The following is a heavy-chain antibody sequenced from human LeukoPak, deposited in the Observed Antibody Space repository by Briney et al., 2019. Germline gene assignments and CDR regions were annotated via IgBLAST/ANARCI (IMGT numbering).Heavy chain of an antibody. J-gene: IGHJ1*01. CDR2: IKQDGNEK. Sequence: GGSLRLSCAASGFTFSTYWMSWVRQAPGKGLEWVANIKQDGNEKYYMDSVKVRFTISRDNAKNSLYLQMNSLRAEDTAVYYCARAPDLDSSGYYYRFFQHWGQGTLVTVSS. CDR3: ARAPDLDSSGYYYRFFQH. V-gene: IGHV3-7*05. D-gene: IGHD3-22*01. CDR1: GFTFSTYW.